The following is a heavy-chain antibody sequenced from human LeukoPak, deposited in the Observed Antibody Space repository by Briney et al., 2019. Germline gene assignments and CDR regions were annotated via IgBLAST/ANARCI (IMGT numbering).Heavy chain of an antibody. CDR3: ASLPYYYDSSGYYRTAEYFQH. CDR1: GGSFSGYY. D-gene: IGHD3-22*01. CDR2: INHSGST. J-gene: IGHJ1*01. V-gene: IGHV4-34*01. Sequence: SETLSLTCAVYGGSFSGYYWSWIRQPPGKGLEWIGEINHSGSTNYNPSLKSRVTISVDTSKNQFSLKPSSVTAADTAVYYCASLPYYYDSSGYYRTAEYFQHWGQGTLVTVSS.